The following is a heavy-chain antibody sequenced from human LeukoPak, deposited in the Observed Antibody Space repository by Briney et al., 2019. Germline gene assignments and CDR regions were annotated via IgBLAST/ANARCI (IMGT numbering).Heavy chain of an antibody. V-gene: IGHV4-34*01. J-gene: IGHJ6*02. CDR3: ARGLRYDFWSGLYEPYYYYGMDV. D-gene: IGHD3-3*01. CDR2: INHSGST. Sequence: SETLSLTCAVYGGSFSGYYWSWIRQPPGKGLEWIGEINHSGSTNYNPSLNGRVTISVDTSKNQFSLKLSSVTAADTAVYYCARGLRYDFWSGLYEPYYYYGMDVWGQGTTVTVSS. CDR1: GGSFSGYY.